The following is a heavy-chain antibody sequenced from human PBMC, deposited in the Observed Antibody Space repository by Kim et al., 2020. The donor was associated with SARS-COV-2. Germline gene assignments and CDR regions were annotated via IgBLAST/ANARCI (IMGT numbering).Heavy chain of an antibody. D-gene: IGHD3-10*01. CDR3: ARDYYYGSGSYFDY. Sequence: AQKFQGRVTITADESTSTAYMELSSLRSEDTAVYYCARDYYYGSGSYFDYWGQGTLVTVSS. J-gene: IGHJ4*02. V-gene: IGHV1-69*01.